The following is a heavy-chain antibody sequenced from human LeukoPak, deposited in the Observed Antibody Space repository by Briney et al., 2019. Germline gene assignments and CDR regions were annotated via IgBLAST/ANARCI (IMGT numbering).Heavy chain of an antibody. J-gene: IGHJ4*02. V-gene: IGHV4-59*08. CDR1: GGSISSYY. D-gene: IGHD2-21*02. CDR3: AIEEHCGGDCYSDY. Sequence: SETLSLTCTVSGGSISSYYWSWIRQPPGKGLEWIGYIYYSGSTNYNPSLKSRVTISVDTSKNQFSLKLSSVTAADTAVYYCAIEEHCGGDCYSDYWGQGTLVTVSS. CDR2: IYYSGST.